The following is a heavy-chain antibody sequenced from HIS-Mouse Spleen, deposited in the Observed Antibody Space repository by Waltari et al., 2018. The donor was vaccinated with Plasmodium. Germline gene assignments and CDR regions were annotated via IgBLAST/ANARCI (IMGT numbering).Heavy chain of an antibody. CDR3: ARRGGSYYYFDY. CDR2: IYYSGST. CDR1: GGSLSSSSYS. Sequence: QLQLQESGPGLVKPSETLSLTCTVHGGSLSSSSYSWGGILQPPGKGLGWIGSIYYSGSTYYNPSLKSRVTISVDTSKNQFSLKLSSVTAADTAVYYCARRGGSYYYFDYWGQGTLVTVSS. V-gene: IGHV4-39*01. D-gene: IGHD1-26*01. J-gene: IGHJ4*02.